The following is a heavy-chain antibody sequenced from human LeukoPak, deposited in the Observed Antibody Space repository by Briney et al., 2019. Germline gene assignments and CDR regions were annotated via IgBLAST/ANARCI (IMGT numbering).Heavy chain of an antibody. V-gene: IGHV4-61*02. J-gene: IGHJ3*02. D-gene: IGHD1-1*01. CDR3: AREAPTGERAFDI. CDR1: SGSISSGSYY. Sequence: SQTLSLTCTVSSGSISSGSYYWSWIRQPAGKGLEWIGRIYTSGSTNYNPSLKSRVTISVDTSKNQFSLKLSSVTAADTAVYYCAREAPTGERAFDIWGQGTMVTVSS. CDR2: IYTSGST.